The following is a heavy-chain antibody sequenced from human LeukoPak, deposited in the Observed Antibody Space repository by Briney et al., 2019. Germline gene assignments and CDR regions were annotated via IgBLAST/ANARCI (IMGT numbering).Heavy chain of an antibody. CDR2: IIPIFGTA. V-gene: IGHV1-69*01. CDR1: GGTFSSYA. J-gene: IGHJ6*03. Sequence: SVKASCKASGGTFSSYAISWVRQAPGQGLEWMGGIIPIFGTANYAQKFQGRVTITADESTSTAYMELSSLRSEDTAVYYCARESIAARRYYYYYMDVWGKGTTVTVSS. CDR3: ARESIAARRYYYYYMDV. D-gene: IGHD6-6*01.